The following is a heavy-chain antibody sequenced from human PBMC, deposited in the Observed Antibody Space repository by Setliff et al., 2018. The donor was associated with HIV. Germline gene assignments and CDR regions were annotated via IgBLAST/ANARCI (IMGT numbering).Heavy chain of an antibody. Sequence: ASVKVSCKASGYTFITYYMHWVRQAPGQGLEWMGIINPSGGSTNYAQKFQGRVTMTRDTSTSTVYMELSSLRSEDTAMYYCARDHMSVGAWVGATSRGLFQHWGQGTLVTVSS. CDR2: INPSGGST. CDR3: ARDHMSVGAWVGATSRGLFQH. J-gene: IGHJ1*01. D-gene: IGHD1-26*01. V-gene: IGHV1-46*01. CDR1: GYTFITYY.